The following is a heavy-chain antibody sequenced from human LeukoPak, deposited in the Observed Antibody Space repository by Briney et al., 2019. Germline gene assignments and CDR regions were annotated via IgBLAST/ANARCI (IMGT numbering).Heavy chain of an antibody. D-gene: IGHD6-19*01. CDR3: ARDRIAVAGTNFDY. CDR2: ISAYNGNT. V-gene: IGHV1-18*01. J-gene: IGHJ4*02. Sequence: ASVKVSCKASGYTFTSYGISWVRQAPGQGLERMGWISAYNGNTNYAQKLQGRVTVTTDTSTSTAYMELRSLRSDDTAVYYCARDRIAVAGTNFDYWGQGTLVTVSS. CDR1: GYTFTSYG.